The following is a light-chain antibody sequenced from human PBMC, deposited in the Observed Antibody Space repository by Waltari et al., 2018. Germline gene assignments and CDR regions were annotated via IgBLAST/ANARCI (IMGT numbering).Light chain of an antibody. CDR3: QQYNNWPRT. V-gene: IGKV3-15*01. CDR1: QSVSSN. CDR2: GAS. Sequence: EIVMTQSPATLSVSPGERATLSCRARQSVSSNLAWYQQKPGQAPRHLIYGASTRATGIPARFSGSGSGTEFTLTISSLQSEDFAVYYCQQYNNWPRTFGQGTKVEIK. J-gene: IGKJ1*01.